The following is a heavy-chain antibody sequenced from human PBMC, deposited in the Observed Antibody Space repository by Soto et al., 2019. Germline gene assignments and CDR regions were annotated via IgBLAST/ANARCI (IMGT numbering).Heavy chain of an antibody. CDR3: ARIDGYGHYFDY. D-gene: IGHD5-12*01. Sequence: TYSVADGNLSNISYYLSWKRQPPGKGLEWIGSIYYSGSTYYNPSLKSRVTISVDTSKSQFSLRLSSVTAADTAVYLCARIDGYGHYFDYWGQGALVTVSS. V-gene: IGHV4-39*07. CDR2: IYYSGST. CDR1: DGNLSNISYY. J-gene: IGHJ4*02.